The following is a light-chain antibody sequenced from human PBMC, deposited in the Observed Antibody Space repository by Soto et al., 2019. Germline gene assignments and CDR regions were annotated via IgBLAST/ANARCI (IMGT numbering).Light chain of an antibody. J-gene: IGKJ1*01. CDR1: QSISSTY. Sequence: EIVLTQSPGTLSLSPGEGATLSCRASQSISSTYLTWYHQRPGQAPRLLIYDASRRATGIPDRFSGSGSGTDFSLTISRLEPEDFAVYYCQHYDSARWTFGLGTKVEIK. CDR3: QHYDSARWT. V-gene: IGKV3-20*01. CDR2: DAS.